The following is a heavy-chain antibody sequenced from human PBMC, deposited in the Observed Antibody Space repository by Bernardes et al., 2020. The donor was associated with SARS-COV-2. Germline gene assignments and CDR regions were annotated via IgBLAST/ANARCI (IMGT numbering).Heavy chain of an antibody. CDR1: GFSLSTSGLC. CDR3: ARIGTSNYDTSAYYSDH. Sequence: SGPTLVKPTQTLTLTCTFSGFSLSTSGLCVSWIRQPPGKALEWLARVDWNDDKYYSTSLKTRLAISKDTSKNQVILTMTNMDPVDTATYYCARIGTSNYDTSAYYSDHWGRGTLVTVSS. V-gene: IGHV2-70*11. D-gene: IGHD3-22*01. J-gene: IGHJ4*02. CDR2: VDWNDDK.